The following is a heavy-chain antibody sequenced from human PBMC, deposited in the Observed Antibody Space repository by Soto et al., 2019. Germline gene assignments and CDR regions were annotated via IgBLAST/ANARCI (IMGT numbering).Heavy chain of an antibody. D-gene: IGHD4-17*01. CDR3: AHRRYGDYDY. J-gene: IGHJ4*02. Sequence: QITLKESGPTLVEPTQTLTLTCTFSGFSFTTNGVAVAWIRQPPGKALEWLGLIYSNDDKRYSPSLRSRLTITKDTSKNQVVLTMTNMDPVDTATYDCAHRRYGDYDYWGQGTLVTVSS. V-gene: IGHV2-5*01. CDR1: GFSFTTNGVA. CDR2: IYSNDDK.